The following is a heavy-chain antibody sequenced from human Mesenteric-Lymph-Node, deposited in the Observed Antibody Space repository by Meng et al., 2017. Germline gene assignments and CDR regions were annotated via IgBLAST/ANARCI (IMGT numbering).Heavy chain of an antibody. Sequence: GESLKISCAASGFSVSNNYMSWVRKAPGKGLEWVSVLYSGGSTYYADSVKGRFTISRDNSQNMLYLEMNSLTAEDTAVYYWARGHTSSWNNFDYWGQGTLVTVSS. D-gene: IGHD6-13*01. CDR2: LYSGGST. J-gene: IGHJ4*02. V-gene: IGHV3-53*01. CDR1: GFSVSNNY. CDR3: ARGHTSSWNNFDY.